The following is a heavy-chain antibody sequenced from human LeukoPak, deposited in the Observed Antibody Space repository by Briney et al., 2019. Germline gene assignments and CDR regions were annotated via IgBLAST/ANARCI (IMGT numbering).Heavy chain of an antibody. D-gene: IGHD4-17*01. Sequence: PGGSLRLSCAASGFTFSSYAMSWVRQAPGKGLEWVSAISGSGGSTYYADSVKGRFTISRDNSKNTLYLQMNSLRAEDTAVYYCAKSLYGDYGFVSVFDYWGQGTLVTVSS. J-gene: IGHJ4*02. CDR2: ISGSGGST. CDR1: GFTFSSYA. V-gene: IGHV3-23*01. CDR3: AKSLYGDYGFVSVFDY.